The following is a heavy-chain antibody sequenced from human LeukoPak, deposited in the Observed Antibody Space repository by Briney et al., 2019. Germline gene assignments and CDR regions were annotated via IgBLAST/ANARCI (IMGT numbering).Heavy chain of an antibody. Sequence: PGGSLRLSCAASGFTFDDYAMHWVRQAPGKGLEWVSGISWNSGSIGYADSVKGRFTISRDNAKNSLYLQMNGLRAEDTALYYCAKDMFPGGSGENRFDYWGQGTLVTVSS. V-gene: IGHV3-9*01. J-gene: IGHJ4*02. CDR2: ISWNSGSI. CDR1: GFTFDDYA. CDR3: AKDMFPGGSGENRFDY. D-gene: IGHD3-10*01.